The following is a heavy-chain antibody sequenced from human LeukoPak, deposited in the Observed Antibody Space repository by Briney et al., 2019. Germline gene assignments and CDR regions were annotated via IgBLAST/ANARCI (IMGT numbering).Heavy chain of an antibody. V-gene: IGHV4-59*12. CDR1: GGSISSYY. J-gene: IGHJ4*02. D-gene: IGHD3-3*01. CDR3: AREITIFGVVIIGYYFDY. CDR2: IYYSGST. Sequence: PSETLSLTCTVSGGSISSYYWSWIRQPPGKGLEWIGYIYYSGSTNYNPSPKSRVTISVDTSKNQFSLKLSSVTAADTAVYYCAREITIFGVVIIGYYFDYWGQGTLVTASS.